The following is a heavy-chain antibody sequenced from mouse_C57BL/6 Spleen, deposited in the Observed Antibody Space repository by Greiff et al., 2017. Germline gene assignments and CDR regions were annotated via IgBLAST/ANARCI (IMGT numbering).Heavy chain of an antibody. CDR3: ARGDDYDTGYYFGY. J-gene: IGHJ2*01. Sequence: QVQLQQPGAELVRPGTSVKLSCKASGYTFTSYWMHWVKQRPGQGLEWIGVIDPSDSYTNYNQKFKGKATLTVDTSSSTAYMQLSSLTSEDSAVYYCARGDDYDTGYYFGYWGQGTTLTVSS. CDR2: IDPSDSYT. V-gene: IGHV1-59*01. D-gene: IGHD2-4*01. CDR1: GYTFTSYW.